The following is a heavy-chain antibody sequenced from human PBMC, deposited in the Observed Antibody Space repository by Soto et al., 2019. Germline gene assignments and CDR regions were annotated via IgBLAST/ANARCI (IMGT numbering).Heavy chain of an antibody. CDR3: ASHCSGGSCYSAY. CDR2: IYYSGST. D-gene: IGHD2-15*01. V-gene: IGHV4-39*01. J-gene: IGHJ4*02. CDR1: GGSISSSSYY. Sequence: SETLSLTCTVSGGSISSSSYYWGWIRQPPGKGLEWIGSIYYSGSTYYNPSLKSRVTISVDTSKNQFSLKLSSVTAADTAVYYCASHCSGGSCYSAYWGQGTLVTVSS.